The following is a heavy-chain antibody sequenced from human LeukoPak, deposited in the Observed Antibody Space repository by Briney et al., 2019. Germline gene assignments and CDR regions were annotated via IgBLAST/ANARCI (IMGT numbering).Heavy chain of an antibody. CDR2: VYYSGST. CDR1: GGSISRHY. D-gene: IGHD1-26*01. Sequence: SETLSLTCTVSGGSISRHYWSWIRQPPGEGLEWIGSVYYSGSTDYNPSLKSRVTMPVDTSKNQFSLKLNSVTAADTAVYFCARERMGARTFDYWGQGTLVTVSS. J-gene: IGHJ4*02. V-gene: IGHV4-59*11. CDR3: ARERMGARTFDY.